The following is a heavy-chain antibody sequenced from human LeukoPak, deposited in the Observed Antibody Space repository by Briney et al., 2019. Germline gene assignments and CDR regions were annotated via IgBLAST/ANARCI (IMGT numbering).Heavy chain of an antibody. Sequence: QSGGSLRLSCAASGFTFSSYWMHWVRQAPGKGLVWVSRINSDGSSTSYADSVKGRFTISRDNAKNTLYLQMNSLRAEDTAVYYCVTASGAAADLDYWGQGTLVTVSS. CDR1: GFTFSSYW. D-gene: IGHD6-13*01. CDR2: INSDGSST. CDR3: VTASGAAADLDY. J-gene: IGHJ4*02. V-gene: IGHV3-74*01.